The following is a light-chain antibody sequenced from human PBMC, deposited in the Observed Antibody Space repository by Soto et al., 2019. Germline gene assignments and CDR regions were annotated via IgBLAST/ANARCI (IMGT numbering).Light chain of an antibody. J-gene: IGLJ2*01. Sequence: QPVLTQPTSVSGAPGQRVTISCTGSSSNIGAGYDVHWYQQLPGTAPKLLIYGNSNRPSGVPDRFSGSKSGTSASLAITGLQAEDEADYYCQSYDSSLSGSKVFGGGTKLTVL. V-gene: IGLV1-40*01. CDR2: GNS. CDR3: QSYDSSLSGSKV. CDR1: SSNIGAGYD.